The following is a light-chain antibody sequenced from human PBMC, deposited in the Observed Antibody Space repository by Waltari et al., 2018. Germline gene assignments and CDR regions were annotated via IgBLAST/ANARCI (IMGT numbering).Light chain of an antibody. Sequence: DIRMTQSPPSLSAFVGDRVTINCRASHGITNYLAWYQQKPGKGPELLIYGASTLQSGVPSRFSGSGSGTDFTLTISSLQPEDVGTYYCQDYGGAPYSFGPGTKVEI. CDR3: QDYGGAPYS. V-gene: IGKV1-27*01. CDR1: HGITNY. J-gene: IGKJ2*03. CDR2: GAS.